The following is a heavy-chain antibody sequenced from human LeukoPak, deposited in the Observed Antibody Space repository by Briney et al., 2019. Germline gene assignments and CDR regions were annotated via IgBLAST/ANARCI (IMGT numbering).Heavy chain of an antibody. CDR3: ARDTLLDYGELETHFDS. CDR2: IYTGGST. Sequence: SETLSLTCTVSGDSISSGPFYWSWIRQSAGKGLEWIGRIYTGGSTNYNLSLKSRVTISIDTSKSQFYLRLSSVTAADTAVYYCARDTLLDYGELETHFDSWGQGILVTVSS. J-gene: IGHJ4*02. V-gene: IGHV4-61*02. CDR1: GDSISSGPFY. D-gene: IGHD4-17*01.